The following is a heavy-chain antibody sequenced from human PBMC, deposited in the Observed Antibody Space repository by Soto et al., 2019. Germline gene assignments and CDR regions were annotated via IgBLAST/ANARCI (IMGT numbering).Heavy chain of an antibody. D-gene: IGHD3-3*02. V-gene: IGHV1-69*12. CDR3: ARDKDRPQLGGNYYYILDV. Sequence: QVQLVQSGAEVKKPGSSVKVSCKASGGTFRTSAISWVRQAPGQGLEWVGGIMPVFRRPKYAQNFQGRVTITADESTSTAYMELSILRTDDTAVHYCARDKDRPQLGGNYYYILDVWGQGTAVTVSS. CDR2: IMPVFRRP. CDR1: GGTFRTSA. J-gene: IGHJ6*02.